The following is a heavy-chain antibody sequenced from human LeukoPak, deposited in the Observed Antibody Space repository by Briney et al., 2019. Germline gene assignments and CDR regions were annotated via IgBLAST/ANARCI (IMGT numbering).Heavy chain of an antibody. CDR1: GFTFSDYY. D-gene: IGHD3-22*01. J-gene: IGHJ4*02. V-gene: IGHV3-23*01. CDR2: ISGSGGST. CDR3: AKVGYYDSSGYYYPLEYFDY. Sequence: GGSLRLSCAASGFTFSDYYMSWIRQAPGKGLEWVSAISGSGGSTYYADSVEGRFTISRDNSKNTLYLQMNSLRAEDTAVYYCAKVGYYDSSGYYYPLEYFDYWGQGTLVTVSS.